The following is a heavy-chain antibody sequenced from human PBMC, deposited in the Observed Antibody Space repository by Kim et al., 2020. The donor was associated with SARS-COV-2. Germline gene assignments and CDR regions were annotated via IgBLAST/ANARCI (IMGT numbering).Heavy chain of an antibody. D-gene: IGHD5-18*01. J-gene: IGHJ2*01. CDR2: IWYDGSNK. Sequence: GGSLRLSCAASGFTFSSYGMHWVRQAPGKGLEWVAVIWYDGSNKYYADSVKGRFTISRDNSKNTLYLQMNSLRAEDTAVYYCARGSHGYPYWYFDLWGRGTLVTVSS. CDR1: GFTFSSYG. V-gene: IGHV3-33*01. CDR3: ARGSHGYPYWYFDL.